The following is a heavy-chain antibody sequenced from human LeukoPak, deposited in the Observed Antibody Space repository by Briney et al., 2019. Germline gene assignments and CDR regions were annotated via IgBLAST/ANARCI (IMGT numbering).Heavy chain of an antibody. CDR1: GYSISSGYY. J-gene: IGHJ4*02. CDR3: ARIGRDFDY. CDR2: IYYSGST. V-gene: IGHV4-38-2*02. Sequence: SETLSLTCTVSGYSISSGYYWGWIRQPPGKGLEWIGSIYYSGSTYYNPSLKSRVTISVDTSKNQFSLKLSSVTAADTAVYYCARIGRDFDYWGQGTLVTVSS.